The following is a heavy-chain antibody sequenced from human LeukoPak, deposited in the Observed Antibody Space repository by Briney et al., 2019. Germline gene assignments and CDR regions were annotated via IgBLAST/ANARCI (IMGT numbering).Heavy chain of an antibody. CDR1: GFTFSSYG. CDR2: ISYDGSNK. V-gene: IGHV3-30*03. J-gene: IGHJ5*01. Sequence: GRSLRLSCAASGFTFSSYGMHWVRQAPGKGLEWVAVISYDGSNKYYADSAKGRFTISRDNSNSLISLQMNNLTTEDTAVYYCAREKFDSWGQGTLVIVSP. CDR3: AREKFDS.